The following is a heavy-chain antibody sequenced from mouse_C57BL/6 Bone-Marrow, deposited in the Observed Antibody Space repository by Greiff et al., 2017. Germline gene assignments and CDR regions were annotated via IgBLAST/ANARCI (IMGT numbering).Heavy chain of an antibody. CDR1: GYTFTSYW. CDR2: IDPSDSYT. CDR3: GREDDGCHWYFDV. Sequence: QVQLQQPGAELVMPGASVKLSCKASGYTFTSYWMHWVKQRPGRGLEWIGEIDPSDSYTNYNQKFKGKSTLTVDKSSSTAYMQLSSLTSEDAAVYYCGREDDGCHWYFDVWGTGTTVTVSS. D-gene: IGHD2-3*01. J-gene: IGHJ1*03. V-gene: IGHV1-69*01.